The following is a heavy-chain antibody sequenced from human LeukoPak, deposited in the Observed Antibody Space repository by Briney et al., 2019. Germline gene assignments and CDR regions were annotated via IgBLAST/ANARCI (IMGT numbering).Heavy chain of an antibody. CDR2: INHSGST. D-gene: IGHD1/OR15-1a*01. CDR3: ARAKQVGQPGPVDY. J-gene: IGHJ4*02. Sequence: SETLSLTCAVYGASFSAYYWSWIRQPPGKGLEWIGEINHSGSTNYNPSLKSRVTISVDTSKNQFSLKLSSVTATDTAVYYCARAKQVGQPGPVDYWGQGTLVTVSS. V-gene: IGHV4-34*01. CDR1: GASFSAYY.